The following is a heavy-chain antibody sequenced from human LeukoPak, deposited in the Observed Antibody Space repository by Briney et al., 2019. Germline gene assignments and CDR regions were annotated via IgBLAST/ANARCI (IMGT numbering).Heavy chain of an antibody. CDR3: ASLTYCGGDCYSWTSDY. CDR2: IYYSGST. Sequence: PSETLSLTCTVSGGSISSHYWSWIRQPPGKGLEWIGYIYYSGSTNYNPSLKSRVTISVDTSKNQFSLKLSSVTAADTAVYYCASLTYCGGDCYSWTSDYWGQGTLVTVSS. CDR1: GGSISSHY. D-gene: IGHD2-21*02. J-gene: IGHJ4*02. V-gene: IGHV4-59*08.